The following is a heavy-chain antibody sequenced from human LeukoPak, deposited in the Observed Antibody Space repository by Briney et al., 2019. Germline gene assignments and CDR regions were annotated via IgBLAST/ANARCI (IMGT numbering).Heavy chain of an antibody. V-gene: IGHV3-13*01. D-gene: IGHD3-10*01. CDR2: IGTAGDT. CDR3: ARGALYGSGSYYSGAFDI. CDR1: GFTFSSYD. Sequence: GGSLRLSCAASGFTFSSYDMHWVRQATGKGLEWVSAIGTAGDTYYPGSVKGRFTISRENAKNSLYLQMNSLRAGDTAVYYCARGALYGSGSYYSGAFDIWGQGTMVTVSS. J-gene: IGHJ3*02.